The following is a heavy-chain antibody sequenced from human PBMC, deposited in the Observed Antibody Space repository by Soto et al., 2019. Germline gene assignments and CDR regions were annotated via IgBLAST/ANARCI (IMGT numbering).Heavy chain of an antibody. Sequence: QMQLVQSGPEVKKPGTSVKVSCKASGFTFTSSAVQWVRQARGQRLEWIGWIVVGSGNTNYAQKFQERVTITRVMSTRTAYMELSSLISEDKAVYYCAAGVVPSDHYYYYYGMYVWGQGTTVTFS. J-gene: IGHJ6*01. CDR3: AAGVVPSDHYYYYYGMYV. CDR2: IVVGSGNT. D-gene: IGHD3-3*01. V-gene: IGHV1-58*01. CDR1: GFTFTSSA.